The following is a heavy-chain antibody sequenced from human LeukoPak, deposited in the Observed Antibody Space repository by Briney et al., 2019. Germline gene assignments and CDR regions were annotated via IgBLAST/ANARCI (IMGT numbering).Heavy chain of an antibody. CDR2: IRSRANSYLP. V-gene: IGHV3-73*01. J-gene: IGHJ6*02. CDR3: TRHSDAYCSRVNCYVDNFYGLDV. CDR1: GFTLSGPA. Sequence: GGPLSLFCGASGFTLSGPAVLGARHACEEARVCVGRIRSRANSYLPAYPASATGRFTISRDDSNTAYLQMNSLKTEDTAVYYCTRHSDAYCSRVNCYVDNFYGLDVWGQGTRVTASS. D-gene: IGHD2-15*01.